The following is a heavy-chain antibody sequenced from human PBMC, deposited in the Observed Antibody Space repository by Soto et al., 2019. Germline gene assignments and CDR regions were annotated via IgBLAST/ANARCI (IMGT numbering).Heavy chain of an antibody. J-gene: IGHJ1*01. CDR3: ATWVDYGDFEGFYF. CDR1: GYSFTDYK. D-gene: IGHD4-17*01. CDR2: VDPNGGGS. Sequence: ASVKVSCKTSGYSFTDYKLHWVRQAPGQGLEWMGWVDPNGGGSNSAQKFQGSVTMTWDTSITTAYLDLTRLTTNDTAPYFCATWVDYGDFEGFYFWGQ. V-gene: IGHV1-2*04.